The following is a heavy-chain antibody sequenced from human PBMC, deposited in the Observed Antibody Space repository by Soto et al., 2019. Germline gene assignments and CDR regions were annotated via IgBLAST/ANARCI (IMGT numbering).Heavy chain of an antibody. J-gene: IGHJ4*02. Sequence: EVQLVESGGGLVKPGGSLRLSCAASGFTFSSYSMNWVRQAPGKGLEWVSSISSSSSYIYYADSVKGRFTISRDNAKNSLYLQMNSLRAEDTAVYYCARDLGEYYYDSSGPYYFDYWGQGTLVTVSS. CDR3: ARDLGEYYYDSSGPYYFDY. CDR1: GFTFSSYS. CDR2: ISSSSSYI. V-gene: IGHV3-21*01. D-gene: IGHD3-22*01.